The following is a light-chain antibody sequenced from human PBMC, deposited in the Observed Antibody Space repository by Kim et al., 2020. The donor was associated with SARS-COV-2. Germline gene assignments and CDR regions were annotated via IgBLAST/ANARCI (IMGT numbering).Light chain of an antibody. CDR1: QSISNY. CDR2: AAS. V-gene: IGKV1-39*01. J-gene: IGKJ2*01. Sequence: SASAGDRVTISCRASQSISNYLNWYQQKPGKAPKLLIYAASSLQSGVPSRFSGSGSGTDFTLTISSLQPEDFATYYCQQSYSTLYTFGQGTKLEI. CDR3: QQSYSTLYT.